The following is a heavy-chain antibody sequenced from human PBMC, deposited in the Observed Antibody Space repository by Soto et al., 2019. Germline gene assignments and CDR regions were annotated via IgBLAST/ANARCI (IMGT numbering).Heavy chain of an antibody. Sequence: PGGSLRLSCAASGFTFSSYAMSWVRQAPGKGLEWVSAISGSGGSTYYADSVKGRFTISRDNSKNTLYLQMNSLRAEDTAVYYCAKDYLTGGYDYYYYGMDVWGQGTTVTVSS. CDR3: AKDYLTGGYDYYYYGMDV. V-gene: IGHV3-23*01. J-gene: IGHJ6*02. D-gene: IGHD3-22*01. CDR1: GFTFSSYA. CDR2: ISGSGGST.